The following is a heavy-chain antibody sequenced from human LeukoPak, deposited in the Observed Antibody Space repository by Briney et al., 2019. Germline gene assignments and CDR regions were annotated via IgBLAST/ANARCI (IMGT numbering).Heavy chain of an antibody. D-gene: IGHD1-26*01. CDR1: GFTFSSYL. CDR2: INSDGIST. Sequence: GALRLSCAASGFTFSSYLMHWVRRAPGKGLVWVSRINSDGISTTYADSVKGRFTISRDNAKKTLYLHVNSLRAEDTAVYYCARESYSGSYLDVWGQGTTVTVSS. J-gene: IGHJ6*02. CDR3: ARESYSGSYLDV. V-gene: IGHV3-74*01.